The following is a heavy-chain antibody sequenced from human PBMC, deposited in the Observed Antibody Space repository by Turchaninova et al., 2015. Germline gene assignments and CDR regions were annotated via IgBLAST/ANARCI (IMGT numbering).Heavy chain of an antibody. V-gene: IGHV1-2*02. CDR2: INPNRGGT. CDR1: GYTFTGYY. CDR3: AGVGEYGSGSYLIY. Sequence: QVQLGQSGAEVKEPGASVKVSCRASGYTFTGYYIHWVRQAPGQGLEWMGLINPNRGGTNYAQKFQGRVTMTRDTSSSTAYMELSRLKSDDTAVYYCAGVGEYGSGSYLIYWGQGTLVTVSS. D-gene: IGHD3-10*01. J-gene: IGHJ4*02.